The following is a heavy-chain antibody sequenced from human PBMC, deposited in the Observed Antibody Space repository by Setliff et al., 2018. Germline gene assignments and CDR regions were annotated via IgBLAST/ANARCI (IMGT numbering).Heavy chain of an antibody. J-gene: IGHJ4*01. Sequence: SETLCLTCTVSGDSISRYYWSWIRQPPGKGLEWIGYIQNGGNTKYNPSLGSRITMSVDTSKNQFSLKLSSVTAADTAVYYCARDQYTSGWYGPPESYFGCWGLGILVTVSS. CDR2: IQNGGNT. CDR3: ARDQYTSGWYGPPESYFGC. V-gene: IGHV4-59*01. D-gene: IGHD6-19*01. CDR1: GDSISRYY.